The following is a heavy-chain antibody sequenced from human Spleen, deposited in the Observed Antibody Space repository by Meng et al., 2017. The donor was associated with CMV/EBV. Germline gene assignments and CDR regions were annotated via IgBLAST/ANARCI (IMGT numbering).Heavy chain of an antibody. CDR3: ARDLGCSDSGCYPRGWFDP. J-gene: IGHJ5*02. CDR1: GGFISSSSYY. CDR2: IYFSGTT. Sequence: SETLSLTCSVSGGFISSSSYYWGWIRQPPGKGLEWIGSIYFSGTTYYNPSLKSRVTISVDTSKNQFSLKLSSVTAADTAVYYCARDLGCSDSGCYPRGWFDPWGQGTLVTVSS. D-gene: IGHD2-2*01. V-gene: IGHV4-39*07.